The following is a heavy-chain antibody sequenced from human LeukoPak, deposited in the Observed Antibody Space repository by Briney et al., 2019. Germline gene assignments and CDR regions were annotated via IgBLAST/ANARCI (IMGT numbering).Heavy chain of an antibody. D-gene: IGHD6-25*01. CDR1: GGSISSYF. J-gene: IGHJ2*01. Sequence: PSETLSLTCTVSGGSISSYFWSWIRQPAGKGLEWIGRIYTSGITNYNPSLKSRVTMSVDTSKNQFSLRLTSVTAADTAVYYCARQGGGFWYFDLWGRGTLVTVSS. CDR3: ARQGGGFWYFDL. CDR2: IYTSGIT. V-gene: IGHV4-4*07.